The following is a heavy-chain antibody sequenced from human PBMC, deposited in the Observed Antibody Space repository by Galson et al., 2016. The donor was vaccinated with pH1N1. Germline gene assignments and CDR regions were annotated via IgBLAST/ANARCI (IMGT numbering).Heavy chain of an antibody. CDR2: INQDGSVK. V-gene: IGHV3-7*01. Sequence: SLRLSCAASGFSLSTFWMTRVRQAPGKGLEWVANINQDGSVKYYVDSVKGRFTISRDNAKNSLYLQMDSLRAEDTAVYYCARAIAQGGSYWGQGTLVTVSS. D-gene: IGHD2-15*01. CDR1: GFSLSTFW. J-gene: IGHJ4*02. CDR3: ARAIAQGGSY.